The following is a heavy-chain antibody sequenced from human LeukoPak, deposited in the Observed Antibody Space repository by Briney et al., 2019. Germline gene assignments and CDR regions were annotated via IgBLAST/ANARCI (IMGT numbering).Heavy chain of an antibody. J-gene: IGHJ4*02. CDR1: GYTFTSYW. Sequence: GESLKISCXGFGYTFTSYWIGWVRQMTEKGLEWMGIIYPSDSDTRYSPSFQGQVTISADKSISIAYLQWSSLKASDTAMYYCVRRDSSGWFTVWGQGTLVTVSS. CDR3: VRRDSSGWFTV. CDR2: IYPSDSDT. D-gene: IGHD6-19*01. V-gene: IGHV5-51*01.